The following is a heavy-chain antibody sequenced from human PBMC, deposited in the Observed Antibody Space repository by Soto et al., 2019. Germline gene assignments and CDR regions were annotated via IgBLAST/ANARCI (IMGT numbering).Heavy chain of an antibody. Sequence: QVQLVQSGAEVKKPGSSVKVSCKASGGTFSSYTINWVRQAPGQGLEWMGMIIPILGIANYAQKFQDRVTITADKSTSTAYMELGSLRTEEPAVYFRARRSGWRGDYWGQGTLVTVSS. J-gene: IGHJ4*02. V-gene: IGHV1-69*02. CDR3: ARRSGWRGDY. CDR1: GGTFSSYT. CDR2: IIPILGIA. D-gene: IGHD1-26*01.